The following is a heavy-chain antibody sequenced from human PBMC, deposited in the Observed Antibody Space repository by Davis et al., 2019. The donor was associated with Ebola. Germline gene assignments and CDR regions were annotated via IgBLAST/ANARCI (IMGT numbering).Heavy chain of an antibody. D-gene: IGHD6-6*01. J-gene: IGHJ4*02. Sequence: GGSLRLSCSASGFTFSSYAMHWVRQAPGKGLEYVSAISTNGGSTYYADSVKGRFTISRDNSKNTLYLQMGSLRTEDTTVYYCVKSASSRVAAPSDCWGQGTLVTVSA. V-gene: IGHV3-64D*06. CDR1: GFTFSSYA. CDR3: VKSASSRVAAPSDC. CDR2: ISTNGGST.